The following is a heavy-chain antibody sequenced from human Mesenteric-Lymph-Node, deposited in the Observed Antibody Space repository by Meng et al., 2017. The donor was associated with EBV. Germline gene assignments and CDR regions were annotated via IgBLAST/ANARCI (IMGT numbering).Heavy chain of an antibody. CDR2: IYWDDNK. V-gene: IGHV2-5*02. Sequence: QITLEESGPTMVKPXXTLTLTCTFSGFSLTTYGEGVGWIRQPPGKALEWLGIIYWDDNKRYSASLKSRLTITKDTSKNQVVLTMTNMDPVDTATYYCAHRRGWFDPWGQGTLVTVST. CDR3: AHRRGWFDP. J-gene: IGHJ5*02. CDR1: GFSLTTYGEG.